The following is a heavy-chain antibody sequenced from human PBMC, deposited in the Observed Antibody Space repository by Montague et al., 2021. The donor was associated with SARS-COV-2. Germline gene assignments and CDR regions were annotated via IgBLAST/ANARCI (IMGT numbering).Heavy chain of an antibody. Sequence: SETLSLTCSVSGDSFTYYYWSWIRQSPGKGLEWIGYISSTGSTNYNPSFKSRFTISVDTSKNQFSLKLSSVTAADTAVYYCARRVVLADSFDFWGHGTLVTVSS. CDR1: GDSFTYYY. CDR3: ARRVVLADSFDF. D-gene: IGHD2-15*01. V-gene: IGHV4-59*01. CDR2: ISSTGST. J-gene: IGHJ3*01.